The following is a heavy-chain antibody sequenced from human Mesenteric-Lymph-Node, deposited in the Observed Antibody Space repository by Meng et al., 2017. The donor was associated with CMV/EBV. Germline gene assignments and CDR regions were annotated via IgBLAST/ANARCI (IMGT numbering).Heavy chain of an antibody. CDR3: ARDRSGYPAILVD. D-gene: IGHD2-2*01. J-gene: IGHJ4*02. Sequence: GESLKISCAASGFTFSSYSMNWVRQAPGKGLEWVSSISSSSSYIYYADSVKGRFTISRDNAKNSLYLQMNSLRAEDTAVYYCARDRSGYPAILVDWGQGTLVTVSS. CDR2: ISSSSSYI. V-gene: IGHV3-21*01. CDR1: GFTFSSYS.